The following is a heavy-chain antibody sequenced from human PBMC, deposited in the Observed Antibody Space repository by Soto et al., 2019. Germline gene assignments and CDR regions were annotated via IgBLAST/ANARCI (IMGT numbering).Heavy chain of an antibody. D-gene: IGHD3-22*01. V-gene: IGHV5-10-1*01. CDR3: ARGGPDSSGTQYCYYYYGMDV. J-gene: IGHJ6*02. Sequence: GEAFRISWKGSGCIFTSYWISWVLQIPGKGLEWMGRIDPSDSYTNYSPSFQGHVTISADKSISTAYLQWSSLKASDTAMYYCARGGPDSSGTQYCYYYYGMDVWGQGTTVTVSS. CDR1: GCIFTSYW. CDR2: IDPSDSYT.